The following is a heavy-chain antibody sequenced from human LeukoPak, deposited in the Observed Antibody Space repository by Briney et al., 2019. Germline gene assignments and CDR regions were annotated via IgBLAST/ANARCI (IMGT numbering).Heavy chain of an antibody. CDR1: GGSISSGDYY. D-gene: IGHD5/OR15-5a*01. J-gene: IGHJ3*02. V-gene: IGHV4-30-4*01. Sequence: SQTLSLTCTVSGGSISSGDYYWSWIRQPPGKGLEWNGYIYYSGSTYYNPSLKSRVTISVDTSKNQFSLKLSSVTAADTAVYYCARDERRSNAFDIWGQGTMVTVSS. CDR3: ARDERRSNAFDI. CDR2: IYYSGST.